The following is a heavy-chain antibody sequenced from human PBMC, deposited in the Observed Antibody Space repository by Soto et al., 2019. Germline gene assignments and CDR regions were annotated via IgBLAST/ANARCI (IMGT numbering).Heavy chain of an antibody. J-gene: IGHJ4*02. V-gene: IGHV4-31*03. D-gene: IGHD6-13*01. CDR1: GGSISSGGYY. CDR3: ASSFGVAAAGTFDD. Sequence: PSETLSLTCTVSGGSISSGGYYWSWIRQHPGKGLEWIGYIYYSGSTYYNPSLKSRVTISVDTSKNQFSLKLSSVTAADTAVYYCASSFGVAAAGTFDDWGQGNLVTVSS. CDR2: IYYSGST.